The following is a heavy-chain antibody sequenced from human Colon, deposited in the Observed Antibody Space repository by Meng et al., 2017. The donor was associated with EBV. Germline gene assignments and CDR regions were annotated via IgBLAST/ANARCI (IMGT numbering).Heavy chain of an antibody. J-gene: IGHJ4*02. Sequence: EGQVVGAGGGLVKPCESLRPACAASGFTFTNSHMTWVRQAPGKGLEWVGRIKRASDGGTTDYAAPVKGRFTISRDDSKSTVYLQMNSLKSEDTGVYYCTDVGGDMIWGQGTLVTVSS. CDR3: TDVGGDMI. CDR2: IKRASDGGTT. CDR1: GFTFTNSH. D-gene: IGHD3-10*01. V-gene: IGHV3-15*01.